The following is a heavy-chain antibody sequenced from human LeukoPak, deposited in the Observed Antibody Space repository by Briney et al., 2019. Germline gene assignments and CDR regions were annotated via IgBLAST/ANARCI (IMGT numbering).Heavy chain of an antibody. J-gene: IGHJ4*01. V-gene: IGHV3-74*03. D-gene: IGHD2-21*02. CDR3: ARELPREVTLDY. CDR1: AFDFFSYG. Sequence: GGSLRLSCVASAFDFFSYGMQWVRQAPGKGLVWVARIFTDGSTTTYADSVKGRFTISRDSAKNTLYLEMKSLRVEDTAVYYCARELPREVTLDYWGQGTLVTVSP. CDR2: IFTDGSTT.